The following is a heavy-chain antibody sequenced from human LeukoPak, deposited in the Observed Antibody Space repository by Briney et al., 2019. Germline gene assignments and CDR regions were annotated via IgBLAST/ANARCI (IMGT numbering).Heavy chain of an antibody. V-gene: IGHV4-59*01. CDR3: ARVSSGGSGKKGSYYYYGMDV. Sequence: PSETLSPTCTVSGGSISSYYWSWIRQPPGKGLEWIGYIYYSVSTNCNTSLKSRVTISVDTSKNQFSLKLSSVTAADTAVYYCARVSSGGSGKKGSYYYYGMDVWGQGTTVTVSS. CDR2: IYYSVST. D-gene: IGHD2-15*01. J-gene: IGHJ6*02. CDR1: GGSISSYY.